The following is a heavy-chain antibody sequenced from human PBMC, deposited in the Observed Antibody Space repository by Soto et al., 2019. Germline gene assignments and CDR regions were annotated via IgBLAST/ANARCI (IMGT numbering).Heavy chain of an antibody. D-gene: IGHD2-15*01. V-gene: IGHV1-3*01. CDR3: ARGIATGHLDP. CDR1: GYTFTRYT. CDR2: INPDNGNT. Sequence: EASVKVSCKASGYTFTRYTMNWVRQAPGQRLEWMGWINPDNGNTKSSQKFQDRVIITRDTSASTAYMDLSSLRSEDTAVYYCARGIATGHLDPWGQGTLVTVSS. J-gene: IGHJ5*02.